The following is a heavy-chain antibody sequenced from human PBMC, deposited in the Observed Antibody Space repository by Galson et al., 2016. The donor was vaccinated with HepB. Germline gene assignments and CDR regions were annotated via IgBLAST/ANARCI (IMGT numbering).Heavy chain of an antibody. V-gene: IGHV3-74*01. Sequence: LRLSCAASGFSISAYWMHWVRQAPGKGLMCVSRIRGDGTSISYADSVEGRFTVSRDKAKNTLYLEMSSLRAEDTAMYYCVRGVEGWSLFDYWGQGTLVTVSA. CDR1: GFSISAYW. CDR3: VRGVEGWSLFDY. J-gene: IGHJ4*02. CDR2: IRGDGTSI.